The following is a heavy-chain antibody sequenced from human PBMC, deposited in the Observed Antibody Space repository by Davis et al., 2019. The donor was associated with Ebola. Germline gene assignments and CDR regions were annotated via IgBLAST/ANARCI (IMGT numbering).Heavy chain of an antibody. Sequence: GESLKISCAASGFTFSSYWMSWVRQAPGKGLEWVANIKQDGSEKYYVDSVKGRFTISRDNAKNSLYLQMNSLRAEDTAVYYCAKDQGGGLTVTTYDYWGQGKLVTVSS. D-gene: IGHD4-17*01. CDR3: AKDQGGGLTVTTYDY. CDR1: GFTFSSYW. J-gene: IGHJ4*02. V-gene: IGHV3-7*03. CDR2: IKQDGSEK.